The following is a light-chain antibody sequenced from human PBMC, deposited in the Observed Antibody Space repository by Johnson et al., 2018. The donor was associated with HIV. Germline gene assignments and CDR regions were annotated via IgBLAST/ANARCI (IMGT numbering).Light chain of an antibody. CDR1: SSNIGNNY. V-gene: IGLV1-51*01. CDR2: DNN. Sequence: QSVLTQPPSVSAAPGQKVTISCSGSSSNIGNNYVSWYQQLPGTAPKLLIYDNNKRPSGIPDRFSGSKSGTSATLGITGLRTGDAADYYCGTWDSSLSAGVFGTGTKVT. CDR3: GTWDSSLSAGV. J-gene: IGLJ1*01.